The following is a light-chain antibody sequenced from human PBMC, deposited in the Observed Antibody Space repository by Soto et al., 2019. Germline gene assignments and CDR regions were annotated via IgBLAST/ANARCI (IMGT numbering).Light chain of an antibody. V-gene: IGLV1-40*03. J-gene: IGLJ1*01. CDR1: SSNIGAGYD. CDR3: QSYDSSLYV. Sequence: QAVVTQPPSVSGAPGQRVTISCTGSSSNIGAGYDVHWYQQLPGTAPKLLISGNNNRPSGVPDRFSGSKSGASASLAITGLQAEDEADYYCQSYDSSLYVFGTGTKVTVL. CDR2: GNN.